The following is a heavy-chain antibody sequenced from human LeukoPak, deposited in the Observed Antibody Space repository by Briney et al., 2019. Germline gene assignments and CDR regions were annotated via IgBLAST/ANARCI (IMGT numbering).Heavy chain of an antibody. J-gene: IGHJ6*02. Sequence: GGSLRLSCAASGFTVSSNYMSWVRQAPGKGLEWVSVIYSGGSTYYADSVKGRFTISRDNSKNTLYLQMNSLRAEDTAVYYCASRTYYYDSSGSTSTYAWGQGTTVTVSS. D-gene: IGHD3-22*01. V-gene: IGHV3-53*01. CDR3: ASRTYYYDSSGSTSTYA. CDR2: IYSGGST. CDR1: GFTVSSNY.